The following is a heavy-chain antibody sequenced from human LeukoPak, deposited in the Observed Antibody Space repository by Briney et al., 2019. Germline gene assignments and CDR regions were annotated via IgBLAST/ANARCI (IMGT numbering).Heavy chain of an antibody. CDR1: GGSVSSYY. J-gene: IGHJ6*03. CDR3: ARETSQKGAHYMDV. CDR2: IYYSGST. Sequence: SETLSLTCTVSGGSVSSYYWSWIRQPPGKGLEWIGYIYYSGSTNYKSSLKSRVTISVDTSKNQFSLKLSSVTAADTAVYYCARETSQKGAHYMDVWGKGTTVTISS. V-gene: IGHV4-59*02. D-gene: IGHD3-16*01.